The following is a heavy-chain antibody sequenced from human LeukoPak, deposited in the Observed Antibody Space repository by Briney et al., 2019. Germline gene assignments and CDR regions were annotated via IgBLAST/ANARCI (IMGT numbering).Heavy chain of an antibody. Sequence: GGSLRLSCAASGFAFSNAWMSWVRQAPGKGLEWVGRIKSKTDGGTTDYAAPVKGRFTISRDDSKNTLYLQMNSLKTEDTAVYYCTTDQFIYYDSSGYYYKTEYFQHWGQGTLVTVSS. D-gene: IGHD3-22*01. V-gene: IGHV3-15*01. J-gene: IGHJ1*01. CDR2: IKSKTDGGTT. CDR1: GFAFSNAW. CDR3: TTDQFIYYDSSGYYYKTEYFQH.